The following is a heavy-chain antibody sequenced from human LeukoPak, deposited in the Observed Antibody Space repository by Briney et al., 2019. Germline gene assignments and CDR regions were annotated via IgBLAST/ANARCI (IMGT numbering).Heavy chain of an antibody. Sequence: GALRLSCAASGFTFSSYAMSWVRQAPGKGLEWVSAISGSGGSTYYADSVKGRFTISRDNSKNTLYLQMNSLRAEDTAVYYCAKDRITMVRGVITDAFDIWGQGTIVTVSS. V-gene: IGHV3-23*01. D-gene: IGHD3-10*01. CDR3: AKDRITMVRGVITDAFDI. CDR2: ISGSGGST. J-gene: IGHJ3*02. CDR1: GFTFSSYA.